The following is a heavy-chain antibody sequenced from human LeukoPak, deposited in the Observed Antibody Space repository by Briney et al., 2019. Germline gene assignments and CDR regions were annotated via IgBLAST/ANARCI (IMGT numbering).Heavy chain of an antibody. J-gene: IGHJ4*02. D-gene: IGHD2-15*01. Sequence: SETLSLTCTVSGGSISSSSYYWGWIRPPPGKGLEGNGSIYYSGSTYYNPSLKSRVTISIYKSKNQFSLKLSSVTAADTAVYNCARLKGEVAASTDFDYWGQGTLVTVSS. V-gene: IGHV4-39*01. CDR2: IYYSGST. CDR1: GGSISSSSYY. CDR3: ARLKGEVAASTDFDY.